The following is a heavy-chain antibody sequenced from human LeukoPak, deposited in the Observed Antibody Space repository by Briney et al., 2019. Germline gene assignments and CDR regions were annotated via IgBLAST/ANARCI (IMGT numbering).Heavy chain of an antibody. J-gene: IGHJ4*02. CDR1: GGSISSSSYY. Sequence: SEILSLTCTVSGGSISSSSYYWGWIRQPPGKGLEWIGSIYYSGSTYYNPSLKSRVTISVDTSKNQFSLKLSSVTAADTAVYFCTRLFDSGSFYTFDFWGQGTLVTVSS. D-gene: IGHD1-26*01. CDR2: IYYSGST. CDR3: TRLFDSGSFYTFDF. V-gene: IGHV4-39*01.